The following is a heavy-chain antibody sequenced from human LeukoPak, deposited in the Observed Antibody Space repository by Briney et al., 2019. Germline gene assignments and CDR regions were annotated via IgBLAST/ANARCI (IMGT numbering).Heavy chain of an antibody. D-gene: IGHD6-19*01. CDR3: AKDGSGWYGYYFDY. V-gene: IGHV3-43*02. CDR1: GFTFDDYA. J-gene: IGHJ4*02. Sequence: GGSLRLSCAASGFTFDDYAMHWVRQAPGEGLKWVSLISGDGGSTYYADSVKGRFTISRDNSKNSLYLQVNSLRTEDTALYYCAKDGSGWYGYYFDYWGQGTLVTVSS. CDR2: ISGDGGST.